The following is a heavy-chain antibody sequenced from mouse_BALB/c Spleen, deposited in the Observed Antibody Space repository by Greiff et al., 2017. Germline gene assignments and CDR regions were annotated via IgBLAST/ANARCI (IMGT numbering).Heavy chain of an antibody. D-gene: IGHD3-2*01. J-gene: IGHJ3*01. CDR1: GYSITSDYA. Sequence: VQLQQSGPGLVKPSQSLSLTCTVTGYSITSDYAWNWIRQFPGNKLEWMGYISYSGSTSYNPSLKSRISITRDTSKNQFFLQLNSVTTEDTATYYCARGRGQLGLQWGFAYWGQGTLVTVSA. CDR3: ARGRGQLGLQWGFAY. CDR2: ISYSGST. V-gene: IGHV3-2*02.